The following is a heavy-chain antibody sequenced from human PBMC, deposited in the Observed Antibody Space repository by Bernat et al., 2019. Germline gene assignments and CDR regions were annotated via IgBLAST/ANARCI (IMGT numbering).Heavy chain of an antibody. V-gene: IGHV3-53*02. CDR1: GFIVSSNY. CDR3: ARAVAVAGTARYFDL. Sequence: EVQLVETGGGLIQPGGSLRLSCAASGFIVSSNYMSWVRQAPGEGLEWVSVIHSGGNTYYADSVKGRFTISRDNSKNTLYLQMNSLRAEDTAVYYCARAVAVAGTARYFDLWGRGTLVTVSS. CDR2: IHSGGNT. D-gene: IGHD6-19*01. J-gene: IGHJ2*01.